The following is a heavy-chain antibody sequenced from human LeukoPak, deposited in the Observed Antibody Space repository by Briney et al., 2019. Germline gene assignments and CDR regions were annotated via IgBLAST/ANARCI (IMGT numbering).Heavy chain of an antibody. CDR3: ARDNRGYSYGSFDY. CDR2: INPSAGST. D-gene: IGHD5-18*01. CDR1: GYSFTSYY. J-gene: IGHJ4*02. V-gene: IGHV1-46*03. Sequence: ASVKVSCKASGYSFTSYYMHWVRRAPGQGLEWMGIINPSAGSTSFAQKFQGRVTMTRDTSTSTVYMELSSPRSEDTAVYYCARDNRGYSYGSFDYWGQGTLVTVSS.